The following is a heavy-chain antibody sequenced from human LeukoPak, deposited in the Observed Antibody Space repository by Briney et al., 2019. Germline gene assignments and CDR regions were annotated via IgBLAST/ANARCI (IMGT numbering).Heavy chain of an antibody. CDR3: ARGEIPVDY. CDR1: GFTFSSYA. CDR2: ISSNGGST. J-gene: IGHJ4*02. Sequence: GGSLRLSCAASGFTFSSYAMHWVRQAPGKGLEYVSAISSNGGSTYYANSVKGRFTISRDNSKNTLYLQMGSLRAEDMAVYYCARGEIPVDYWGQGTLVTVSS. D-gene: IGHD2-2*02. V-gene: IGHV3-64*01.